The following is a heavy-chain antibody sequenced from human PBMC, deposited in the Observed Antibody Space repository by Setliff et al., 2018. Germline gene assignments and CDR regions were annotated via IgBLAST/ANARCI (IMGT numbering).Heavy chain of an antibody. CDR3: ARENYDASGSSSRWFDP. D-gene: IGHD3-10*01. V-gene: IGHV4-38-2*02. Sequence: SETLSLTCAVSGYSISSGYYWGWIRQPPGKGREWIGSIYHGGSTYYNQSLKSRVTISVDTSKNQFSLKLSSVTAADTAVYYCARENYDASGSSSRWFDPWGQGTLVTVSS. J-gene: IGHJ5*02. CDR2: IYHGGST. CDR1: GYSISSGYY.